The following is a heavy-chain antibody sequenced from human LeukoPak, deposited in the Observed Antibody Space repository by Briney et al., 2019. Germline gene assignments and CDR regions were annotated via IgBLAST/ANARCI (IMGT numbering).Heavy chain of an antibody. CDR1: GVSISSSNSY. CDR3: ARGGWEETRESSFDY. Sequence: SETLSLTCTVSGVSISSSNSYWGWIRQPPGKGLEWIGSIYYSGSTYYNPSLKSRVTISVDTSKNQFSLKLSSVTAADTAVYYCARGGWEETRESSFDYWGQGTLVTVSS. J-gene: IGHJ4*02. CDR2: IYYSGST. D-gene: IGHD1-26*01. V-gene: IGHV4-39*07.